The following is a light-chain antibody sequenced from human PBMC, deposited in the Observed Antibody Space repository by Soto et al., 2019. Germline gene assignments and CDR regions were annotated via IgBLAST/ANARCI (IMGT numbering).Light chain of an antibody. V-gene: IGKV1-27*01. Sequence: DIQMTQSPTSLSASVGDRVTSTCRATQDIRNFVAWYQKKPGKAPKLLIYAASTLQSGVPSRFSGSGSGTAFTLTINSLQPADVATYSCQKYSSVPVFGPGTKVEIK. CDR2: AAS. J-gene: IGKJ3*01. CDR1: QDIRNF. CDR3: QKYSSVPV.